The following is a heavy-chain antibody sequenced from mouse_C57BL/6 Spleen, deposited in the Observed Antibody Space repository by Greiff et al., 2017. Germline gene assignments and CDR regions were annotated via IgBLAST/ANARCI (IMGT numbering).Heavy chain of an antibody. CDR1: GFTFSSYA. CDR3: AREGKTTVVFDY. V-gene: IGHV5-4*01. D-gene: IGHD1-1*01. Sequence: EVQRVESGGGLVKPGGSLKLSCAASGFTFSSYAMSWVRQTPEKRLEWVATISDGGSYTYYPDNVKGRFTISRDNAKNNLYLQMSHLKSEDTAMYYCAREGKTTVVFDYWGQGTTLTVSS. J-gene: IGHJ2*01. CDR2: ISDGGSYT.